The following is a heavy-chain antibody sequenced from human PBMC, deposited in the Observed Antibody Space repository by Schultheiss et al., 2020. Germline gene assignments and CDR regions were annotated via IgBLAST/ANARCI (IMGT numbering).Heavy chain of an antibody. J-gene: IGHJ6*02. CDR3: ARGYYEGNGMDV. CDR1: GGSISSGGYY. V-gene: IGHV4-61*08. D-gene: IGHD3-22*01. Sequence: SETLSLTCTVSGGSISSGGYYWSWIRQPPGKGLEWIGSIYTSGSTYYNPSLKSRVTISVDTSKNQFSMKLSSVTAADTAVYYCARGYYEGNGMDVWGQGTTVTVSS. CDR2: IYTSGST.